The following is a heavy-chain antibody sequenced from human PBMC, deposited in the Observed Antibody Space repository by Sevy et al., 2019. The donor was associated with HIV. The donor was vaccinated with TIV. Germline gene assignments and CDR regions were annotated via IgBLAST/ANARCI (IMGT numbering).Heavy chain of an antibody. CDR2: LSFGCGRI. CDR3: AREAWTRPHDH. J-gene: IGHJ4*02. V-gene: IGHV3-23*01. D-gene: IGHD4-17*01. Sequence: GGYLRLSCVASGFNFNIYSMSWVRQAPGKGLEWVSTLSFGCGRINHADSVQGRFTMSRDDSKKTVYLEMNSLRAEDTAVYYCAREAWTRPHDHWGQGTLVTVSS. CDR1: GFNFNIYS.